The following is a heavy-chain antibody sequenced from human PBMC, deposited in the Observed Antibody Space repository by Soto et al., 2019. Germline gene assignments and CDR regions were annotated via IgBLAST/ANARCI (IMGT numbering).Heavy chain of an antibody. Sequence: SGPTLVNPTHTLTLTCTFSGFSLSTSGMCVSWIRQPPGKALEWLALIDWDDDKYYSTSLKTRLTISKDTSKNQVVLTMTNMDPVDTATYYCARTLAARPPSFFDYWGKGTLVTVSS. V-gene: IGHV2-70*01. CDR2: IDWDDDK. J-gene: IGHJ4*02. D-gene: IGHD6-6*01. CDR3: ARTLAARPPSFFDY. CDR1: GFSLSTSGMC.